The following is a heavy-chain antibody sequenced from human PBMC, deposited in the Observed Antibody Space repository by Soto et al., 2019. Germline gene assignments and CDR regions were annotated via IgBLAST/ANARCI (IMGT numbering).Heavy chain of an antibody. CDR2: INSDGSST. J-gene: IGHJ3*02. CDR1: GLPFSSYW. Sequence: GSLRLSCAASGLPFSSYWMHWVRQAPGKGLVWVSRINSDGSSTSYADSVKGRFTISRDNAKNTLYLQMNSLRAEDTAVYYCARDRIGCRSTSDIWGKEKIVTIS. CDR3: ARDRIGCRSTSDI. V-gene: IGHV3-74*01. D-gene: IGHD3-10*01.